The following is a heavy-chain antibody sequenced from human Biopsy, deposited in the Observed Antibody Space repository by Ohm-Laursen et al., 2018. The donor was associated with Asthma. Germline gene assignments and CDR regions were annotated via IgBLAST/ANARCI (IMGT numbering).Heavy chain of an antibody. J-gene: IGHJ6*02. Sequence: SETLSLTCTVSGGSMTPTSHYWDWIRQAPGKGLEWIGYISYGGKTSYNPSLKNRVTISRDTSKNQFSLRLTSVTAADTAVYFCARVASYGDIYFAIDVWGPGTTVSV. CDR3: ARVASYGDIYFAIDV. CDR1: GGSMTPTSHY. D-gene: IGHD4-17*01. V-gene: IGHV4-39*01. CDR2: ISYGGKT.